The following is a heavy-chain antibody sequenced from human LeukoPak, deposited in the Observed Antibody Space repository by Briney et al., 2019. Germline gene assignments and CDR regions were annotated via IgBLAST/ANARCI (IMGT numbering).Heavy chain of an antibody. D-gene: IGHD6-13*01. V-gene: IGHV3-7*05. CDR2: INQDGSEK. CDR1: GFSFNNYW. CDR3: ARWGTYSSSWLGAFDI. Sequence: GGSLRLSCAVSGFSFNNYWMSWVRQAPGKALQLVANINQDGSEKYYVDSVKGRFSISRHNAKNSLYLQMTSLRAEDTAVYYCARWGTYSSSWLGAFDIWGQGTMVTVSS. J-gene: IGHJ3*02.